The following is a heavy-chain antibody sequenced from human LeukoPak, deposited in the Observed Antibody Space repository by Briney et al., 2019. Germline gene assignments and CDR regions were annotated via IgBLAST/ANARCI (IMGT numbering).Heavy chain of an antibody. Sequence: ASVKVSCKASGYTFTGYYMHWVRQAPGQGLEWMGWINPNSGGTNYAQKFQGRVTMTRDTSISTAYMELSRLRSDDTAVYFCARDATGVRWLRLVDRIDYWGQGTLVTVSS. CDR3: ARDATGVRWLRLVDRIDY. CDR2: INPNSGGT. V-gene: IGHV1-2*02. CDR1: GYTFTGYY. D-gene: IGHD5-12*01. J-gene: IGHJ4*02.